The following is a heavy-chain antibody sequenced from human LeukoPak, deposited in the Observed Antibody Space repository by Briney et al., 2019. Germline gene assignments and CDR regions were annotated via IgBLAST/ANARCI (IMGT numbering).Heavy chain of an antibody. D-gene: IGHD1-26*01. CDR2: INPNSGGT. CDR1: GYTFTGYY. J-gene: IGHJ3*02. Sequence: ASVKVSCKASGYTFTGYYMHWVRQAPGQGLEWMGWINPNSGGTNYAQKFQGRVTMARDTSISTAYMELSRLRSDDTAVYYCARGRGSYNAFDIWGQGTMVTVSS. V-gene: IGHV1-2*02. CDR3: ARGRGSYNAFDI.